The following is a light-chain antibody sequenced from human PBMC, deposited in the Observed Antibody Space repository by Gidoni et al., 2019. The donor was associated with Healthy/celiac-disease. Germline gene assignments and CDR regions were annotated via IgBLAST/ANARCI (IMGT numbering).Light chain of an antibody. CDR1: ALPKQH. CDR3: QSADSSGTYVV. CDR2: KDS. V-gene: IGLV3-25*02. Sequence: SYSLTQPPSVTVSPGQTARITCSGDALPKQHAYCYQPKPGQAPGLVIYKDSERPSGIPGRFSGSSSGTTVTLTISGVQAEEEADYYCQSADSSGTYVVFGGGTKLTVL. J-gene: IGLJ2*01.